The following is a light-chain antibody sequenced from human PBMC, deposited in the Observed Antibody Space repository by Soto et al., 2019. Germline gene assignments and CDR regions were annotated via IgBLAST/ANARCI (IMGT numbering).Light chain of an antibody. V-gene: IGKV3-15*01. CDR2: EAS. J-gene: IGKJ4*01. Sequence: EIVMTQSPATLSVSPGERATLSCRASQTVSSNLAWYQQKPGQAPRLLIYEASTRATGIPARFSGSGSGTEFTLTISSLQSEDFAVYYCQQYNNWPLTFGGGTKVDIK. CDR1: QTVSSN. CDR3: QQYNNWPLT.